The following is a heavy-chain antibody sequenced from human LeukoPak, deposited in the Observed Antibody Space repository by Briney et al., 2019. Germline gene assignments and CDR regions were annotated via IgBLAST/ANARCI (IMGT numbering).Heavy chain of an antibody. CDR3: APLTMMLAL. V-gene: IGHV3-7*01. J-gene: IGHJ4*02. CDR1: GFTFRNYA. CDR2: IKEDRSPT. D-gene: IGHD4/OR15-4a*01. Sequence: AGSLSLSCAASGFTFRNYAMHWVRQAPGKGLEWVANIKEDRSPTASVDSVKGRFTISRDNAKNSVFLQMNSLRAEDTAVYYCAPLTMMLALGGQGTLVTVSS.